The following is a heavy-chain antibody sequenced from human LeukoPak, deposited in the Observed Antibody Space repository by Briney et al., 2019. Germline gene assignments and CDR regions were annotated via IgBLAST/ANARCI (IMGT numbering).Heavy chain of an antibody. CDR3: ARFGGRGKYSSGWYGGYYYYGMDV. D-gene: IGHD6-19*01. J-gene: IGHJ6*02. CDR2: IYYSGST. V-gene: IGHV4-59*08. Sequence: PSETLSLTCTVSGGSISSYYWSWIRQPPGKGLEWIGYIYYSGSTNYNPSLKSRVTISVDTSKNQFSLKLSSVTAADTAVYYCARFGGRGKYSSGWYGGYYYYGMDVWGQGTTVTVSS. CDR1: GGSISSYY.